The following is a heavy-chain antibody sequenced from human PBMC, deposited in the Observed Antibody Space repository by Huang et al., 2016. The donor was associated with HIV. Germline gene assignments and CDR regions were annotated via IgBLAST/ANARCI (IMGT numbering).Heavy chain of an antibody. J-gene: IGHJ6*02. D-gene: IGHD1-7*01. CDR3: ATKTAAMDI. CDR1: TFRFGAYW. CDR2: IKQEESEK. Sequence: VESGGRLVQPGGSIRLSCVGSTFRFGAYWMSWVRQSAGKGVEWVDNIKQEESEKDYVDSVKGRFNISRDKAKKVLFLEMNNVRVEDTATYYCATKTAAMDIWGQGTTVTVS. V-gene: IGHV3-7*01.